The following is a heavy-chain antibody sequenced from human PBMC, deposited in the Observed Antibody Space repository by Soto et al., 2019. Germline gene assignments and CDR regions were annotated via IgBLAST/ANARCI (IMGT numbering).Heavy chain of an antibody. CDR3: ATGSLVPAAMNYYYGMDV. J-gene: IGHJ6*02. Sequence: ASVKVSCKVSGYTLTELSMHWVRQAPGKGLEWMGGFDPEDGETIYAQKFQGRVTMTEDTSTDTAYMELSSLRSEDTAVYYCATGSLVPAAMNYYYGMDVWGQGTTVTVSS. CDR1: GYTLTELS. CDR2: FDPEDGET. D-gene: IGHD2-2*01. V-gene: IGHV1-24*01.